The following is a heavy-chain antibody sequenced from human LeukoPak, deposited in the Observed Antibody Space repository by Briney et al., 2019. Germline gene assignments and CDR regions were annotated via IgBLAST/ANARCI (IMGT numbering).Heavy chain of an antibody. CDR3: ARVPFGFDFWSGYYFDY. CDR1: RFTFSSYS. J-gene: IGHJ4*02. Sequence: GGSLRLSCAASRFTFSSYSLNWVRQAPGKGLEWVSSISTSSRYIYYADSVKGRFTISRDNAKNSLYLQMNSLRAEGTAVYYCARVPFGFDFWSGYYFDYWGQGTLVTVSS. V-gene: IGHV3-21*01. D-gene: IGHD3-3*01. CDR2: ISTSSRYI.